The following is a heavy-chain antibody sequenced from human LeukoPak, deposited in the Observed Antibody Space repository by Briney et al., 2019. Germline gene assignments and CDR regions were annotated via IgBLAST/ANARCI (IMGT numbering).Heavy chain of an antibody. CDR3: ASHRRSHGSEY. CDR2: VYYSGST. J-gene: IGHJ4*02. V-gene: IGHV4-59*01. Sequence: GSLRLSCAVSEFSFSDYSMSWVRRAPGKGLEWIGYVYYSGSTDYSPSLKSRLTISADTSKNQFSLKLSSVTAADTAVYYCASHRRSHGSEYWGQGTLVTVSS. CDR1: EFSFSDYS. D-gene: IGHD3-10*01.